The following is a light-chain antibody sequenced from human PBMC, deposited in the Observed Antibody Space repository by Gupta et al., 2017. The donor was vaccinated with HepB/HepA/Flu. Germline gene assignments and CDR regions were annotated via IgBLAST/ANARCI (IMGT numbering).Light chain of an antibody. Sequence: QAGLTQPPSVSKALKQTATLTCTGNRNNVGSQGAVWLQQYQGHLPKVLIYRNNDRPSGISERFSASRSENTASLTITGLQPEDEADYYCSAWDSSLRSYVFGSGTKVFVL. CDR3: SAWDSSLRSYV. V-gene: IGLV10-54*04. CDR2: RNN. J-gene: IGLJ1*01. CDR1: RNNVGSQG.